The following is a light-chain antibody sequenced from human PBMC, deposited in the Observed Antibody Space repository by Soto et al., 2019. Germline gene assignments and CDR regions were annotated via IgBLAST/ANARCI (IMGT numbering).Light chain of an antibody. V-gene: IGKV2-28*01. J-gene: IGKJ2*01. CDR3: MQALQTPDT. Sequence: DIVMTQSPLSLPVIPGEPASISCRSSQSLLHSNGCNYLDWYLQKPGQSPQLLIYLGSNRSSGVPDRFSGSGSGTDFTLEVSRVEAEDVGVYYCMQALQTPDTFGQGTKLQIK. CDR1: QSLLHSNGCNY. CDR2: LGS.